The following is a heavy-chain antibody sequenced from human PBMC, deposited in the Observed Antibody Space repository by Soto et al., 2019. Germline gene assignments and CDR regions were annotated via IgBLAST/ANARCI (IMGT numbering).Heavy chain of an antibody. CDR2: IYYSGST. CDR1: GGSVSSGSYY. D-gene: IGHD4-17*01. CDR3: ARERANDYGDYRFDY. J-gene: IGHJ4*02. V-gene: IGHV4-61*01. Sequence: QVQLQESGPGLVKPSETLSLTCTVSGGSVSSGSYYWSWIRQPPGKGLEWIGYIYYSGSTKYNPSLKCRVTISVDPSKNQFSLKLSSVTAADTAVYYCARERANDYGDYRFDYWGQGTLVTVSS.